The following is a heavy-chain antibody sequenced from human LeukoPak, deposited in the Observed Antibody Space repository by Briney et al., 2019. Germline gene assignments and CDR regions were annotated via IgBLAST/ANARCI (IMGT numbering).Heavy chain of an antibody. J-gene: IGHJ4*02. CDR1: GFTFSSYG. CDR3: AKDLPEYYGSGSYGFDY. D-gene: IGHD3-10*01. Sequence: GGSLRLSCAASGFTFSSYGLHWVRQAPGKGVEWVAFIRYDGSNKYYADSVKGRFTISRDNSKNTLFLQMNSLRADDTAVYYCAKDLPEYYGSGSYGFDYWGQGTLVTVSS. CDR2: IRYDGSNK. V-gene: IGHV3-30*02.